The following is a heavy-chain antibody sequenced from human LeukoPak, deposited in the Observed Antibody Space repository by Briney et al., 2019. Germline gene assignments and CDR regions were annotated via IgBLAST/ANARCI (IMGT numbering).Heavy chain of an antibody. Sequence: ASVKVSCKASGYTFTSYGISWVRQAPGQGLEWMGRISAYNGNTNYAQKLQGRVTMTTDTSTSTAYMELRSLRSDDTAVYYCAIRQRGYSSSWYWFDPWGQGTLVTVSS. CDR1: GYTFTSYG. CDR2: ISAYNGNT. D-gene: IGHD6-13*01. J-gene: IGHJ5*02. V-gene: IGHV1-18*01. CDR3: AIRQRGYSSSWYWFDP.